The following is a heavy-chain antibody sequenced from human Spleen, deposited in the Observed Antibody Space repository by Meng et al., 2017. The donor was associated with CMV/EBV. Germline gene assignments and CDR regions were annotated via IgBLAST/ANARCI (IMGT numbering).Heavy chain of an antibody. Sequence: GESLKISCTASGFIFGDYDISWVRQAPGKGLEWVGFITTKPYGGTTEYAASVKGRFTISRDDSKSIAYLQMDSLKTEDSGVYYCSSRPSLHTLSPTIYWGQGTLVTVSS. CDR1: GFIFGDYD. J-gene: IGHJ4*02. D-gene: IGHD2-2*02. V-gene: IGHV3-49*04. CDR2: ITTKPYGGTT. CDR3: SSRPSLHTLSPTIY.